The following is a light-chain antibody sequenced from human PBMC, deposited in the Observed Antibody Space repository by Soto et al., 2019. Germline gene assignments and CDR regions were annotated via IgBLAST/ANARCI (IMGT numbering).Light chain of an antibody. V-gene: IGLV2-14*01. CDR2: EVS. Sequence: QSVLTQPASVSGSPGQPITISCTGTSSDVGGYNYVSWYQQHPGKAPKLMIFEVSNRPSGVSYRFSGSKSGNTASLTISGLQAEGEADYYCTSYTSSSTLYVFGSGTKVTVL. J-gene: IGLJ1*01. CDR1: SSDVGGYNY. CDR3: TSYTSSSTLYV.